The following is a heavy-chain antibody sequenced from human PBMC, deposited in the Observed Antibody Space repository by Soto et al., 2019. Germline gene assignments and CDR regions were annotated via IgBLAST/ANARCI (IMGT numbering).Heavy chain of an antibody. D-gene: IGHD2-2*01. CDR3: GSGPSTTWIDN. CDR1: GGSITSHQYY. Sequence: QLQVQESGPGQVKPSQTLSLTFTVSGGSITSHQYYWGWIRQPPCKGLEWIGSIYSGGNTYYNPSLRSRLTIFGETAKNLISLKLSSVTAAGSAIYYCGSGPSTTWIDNWGLGTQVSVSS. J-gene: IGHJ4*02. V-gene: IGHV4-39*01. CDR2: IYSGGNT.